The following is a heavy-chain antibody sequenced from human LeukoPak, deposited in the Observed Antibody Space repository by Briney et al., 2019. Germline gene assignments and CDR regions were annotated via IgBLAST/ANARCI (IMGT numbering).Heavy chain of an antibody. CDR2: IYYSGST. Sequence: SETLSLTCTVSGGSISSYYWSWIRQPPGKGPEWIGYIYYSGSTNYNPSLKSRVTISVDTSKNQFSLKLSSVTAADTAVYYCARSGYSSSPYGMDVWGQGTTVTVSS. J-gene: IGHJ6*02. D-gene: IGHD6-13*01. CDR1: GGSISSYY. CDR3: ARSGYSSSPYGMDV. V-gene: IGHV4-59*01.